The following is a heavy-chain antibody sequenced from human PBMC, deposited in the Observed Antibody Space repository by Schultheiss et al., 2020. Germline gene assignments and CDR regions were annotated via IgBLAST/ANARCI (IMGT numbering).Heavy chain of an antibody. CDR2: ISSSSSTI. CDR1: GFTFSSYS. J-gene: IGHJ6*02. D-gene: IGHD6-13*01. CDR3: ARDLAIAADYGMDV. Sequence: GGSLRLSCAASGFTFSSYSMNWVRQAPGKGLEWVSYISSSSSTIYYADSVKGRFTISRDNAKNSLYLQMNSLRAEDTAVYYCARDLAIAADYGMDVWGQGTTVTVSS. V-gene: IGHV3-48*01.